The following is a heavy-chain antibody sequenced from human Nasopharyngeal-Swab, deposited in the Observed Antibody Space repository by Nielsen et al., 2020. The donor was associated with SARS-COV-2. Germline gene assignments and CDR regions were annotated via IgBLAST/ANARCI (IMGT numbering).Heavy chain of an antibody. CDR3: ARDRYGRYYYDTGGYSHLFDY. J-gene: IGHJ4*02. D-gene: IGHD3-22*01. V-gene: IGHV3-48*02. CDR1: GFTFSTYS. CDR2: ISSSGSTI. Sequence: GESLKISCVASGFTFSTYSMNWVRQAPGKGLEWVSYISSSGSTIYYADSVKGRFTISRDNAKNSLYLQMNSLRDEDTAVYYCARDRYGRYYYDTGGYSHLFDYWGQGTLVTVSS.